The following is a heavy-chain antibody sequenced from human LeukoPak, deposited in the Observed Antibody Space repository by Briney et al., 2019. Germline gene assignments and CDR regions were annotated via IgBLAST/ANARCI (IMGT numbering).Heavy chain of an antibody. CDR2: ISGSGSST. V-gene: IGHV3-23*01. J-gene: IGHJ4*02. D-gene: IGHD6-19*01. CDR3: AKGVAVASPYYFDY. CDR1: GFTFSSYA. Sequence: GGSLRLSCAASGFTFSSYAMSWVRQAPGKGLGWVSPISGSGSSTSYADSVKGRFTISRDNSKNTLYLQMNSLRAEDTAVYYCAKGVAVASPYYFDYWGQGTLVTVSS.